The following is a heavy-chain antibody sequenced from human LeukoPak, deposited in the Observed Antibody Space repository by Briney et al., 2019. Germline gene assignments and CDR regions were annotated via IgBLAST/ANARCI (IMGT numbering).Heavy chain of an antibody. J-gene: IGHJ6*01. V-gene: IGHV3-23*01. Sequence: GGSLRLSCAASGFTFSSFAMIWVRQAPGKGLGWVSGISGSGGDTYYADSVRGRFTVSRDNSKSTLYLQMISLGVEDTAVYYCAKVRYDSTGYYYTYFYYGMDVWGQGTTVTVSS. CDR1: GFTFSSFA. CDR2: ISGSGGDT. CDR3: AKVRYDSTGYYYTYFYYGMDV. D-gene: IGHD3-22*01.